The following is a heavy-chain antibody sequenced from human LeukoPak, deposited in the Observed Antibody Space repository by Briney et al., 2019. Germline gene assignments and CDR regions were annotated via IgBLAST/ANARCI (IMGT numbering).Heavy chain of an antibody. J-gene: IGHJ4*02. D-gene: IGHD3-10*01. V-gene: IGHV4-39*01. CDR2: IYYSGST. Sequence: SETLSLTCTVSGGSISSSSYYWGWIRQPPGKGLEWIGSIYYSGSTYYNPSLKSRVTISVDTSKNQFSLKLSSVTAADTAVYYCARVCGSGSYYGIDYWGQGTLVTVSS. CDR3: ARVCGSGSYYGIDY. CDR1: GGSISSSSYY.